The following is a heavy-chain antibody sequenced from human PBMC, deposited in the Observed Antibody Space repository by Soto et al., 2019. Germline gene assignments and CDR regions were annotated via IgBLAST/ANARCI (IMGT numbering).Heavy chain of an antibody. V-gene: IGHV1-69*01. CDR1: GGTFSSYA. Sequence: QVQLVQSGAEVKKPGSSVKVSCKASGGTFSSYAISWVRQAPGQGLEWMGGIIPISGTANYAQKFQGRVTITADESTSTAYMELSSLRSKDTAVYYCARSQGSSTSLAIYYYYYYGMDVWGQGTTVTVSS. D-gene: IGHD2-2*01. J-gene: IGHJ6*02. CDR2: IIPISGTA. CDR3: ARSQGSSTSLAIYYYYYYGMDV.